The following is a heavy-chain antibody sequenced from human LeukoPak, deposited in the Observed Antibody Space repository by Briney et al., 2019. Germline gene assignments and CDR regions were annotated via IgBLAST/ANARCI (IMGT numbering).Heavy chain of an antibody. Sequence: GGSLRLSCEVSGFIVSSNYMTWVRQAPGKGLEWVSVIYTTGGTYYADSVKGRFTVSRDNSKNTLYLQMNSLRVEDTAFYYCATHSGGYWGQGTLVTVSS. D-gene: IGHD3-10*01. J-gene: IGHJ4*02. V-gene: IGHV3-66*01. CDR2: IYTTGGT. CDR3: ATHSGGY. CDR1: GFIVSSNY.